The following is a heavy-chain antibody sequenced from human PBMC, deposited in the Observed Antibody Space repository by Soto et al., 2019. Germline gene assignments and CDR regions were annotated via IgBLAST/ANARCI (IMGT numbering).Heavy chain of an antibody. CDR1: GGSISNSSYY. CDR2: IYYSGST. V-gene: IGHV4-39*01. CDR3: ARRGRSASGSYYFDY. J-gene: IGHJ4*02. D-gene: IGHD3-10*01. Sequence: QLQLQESAPGLVKPSETLSLTCTVSGGSISNSSYYWGWIRQPPGMGLEWIGHIYYSGSTYYYSPSRKSRITLSVDKCKNQFSLDLTSVTAADTAVYYCARRGRSASGSYYFDYGGQGTLVTVSS.